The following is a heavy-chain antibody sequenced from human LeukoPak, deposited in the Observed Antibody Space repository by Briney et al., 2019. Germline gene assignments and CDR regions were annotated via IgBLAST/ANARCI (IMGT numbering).Heavy chain of an antibody. CDR1: GFTFSTYG. V-gene: IGHV3-33*01. Sequence: GGSLRLSCAASGFTFSTYGMHWVRQAPGKGLEWVAVIWYDGSNKYYADSVKGRFTISRDNSKNTLYLQMNSLIAEGTAVYYCARAGEGDYYYWGQGTLVTVSS. CDR2: IWYDGSNK. CDR3: ARAGEGDYYY. J-gene: IGHJ4*02. D-gene: IGHD7-27*01.